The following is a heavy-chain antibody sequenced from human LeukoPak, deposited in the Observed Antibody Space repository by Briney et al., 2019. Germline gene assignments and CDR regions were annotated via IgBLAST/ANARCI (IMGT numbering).Heavy chain of an antibody. D-gene: IGHD5-18*01. Sequence: PGGSLRLSCAASGFTFNYYEMNWVRLAPGKGLEWVSYISSSSGIIYYADSVKGRFTISRDNAKNSLHLQMSSLRAEDTARYYCARLHIRGYRYGFDFWGQGTLVTVYS. CDR2: ISSSSGII. J-gene: IGHJ4*02. CDR1: GFTFNYYE. V-gene: IGHV3-48*03. CDR3: ARLHIRGYRYGFDF.